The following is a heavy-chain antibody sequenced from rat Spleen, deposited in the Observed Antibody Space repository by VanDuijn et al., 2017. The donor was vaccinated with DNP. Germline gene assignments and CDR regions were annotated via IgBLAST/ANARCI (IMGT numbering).Heavy chain of an antibody. CDR2: IIYDGSNT. J-gene: IGHJ3*01. CDR1: GFTFSDYA. D-gene: IGHD3-7*01. Sequence: EVQLVESGGGLVQPGNSLKLSCAASGFTFSDYAMAWVRQSPKKGLEWVETIIYDGSNTYYRYSVKGRFTISRDNARSTLYLQIDSLRSEDTATYYCAKGASEGFSYWGQGTLVSVSS. CDR3: AKGASEGFSY. V-gene: IGHV5-17*01.